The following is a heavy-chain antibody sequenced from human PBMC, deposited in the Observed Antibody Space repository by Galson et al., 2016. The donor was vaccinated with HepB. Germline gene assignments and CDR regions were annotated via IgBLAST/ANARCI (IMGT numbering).Heavy chain of an antibody. D-gene: IGHD4/OR15-4a*01. V-gene: IGHV3-23*01. J-gene: IGHJ5*02. CDR2: IQGSRDIT. CDR1: GFTFSHQA. CDR3: AKAGHGARLRPHS. Sequence: SLRLSCAASGFTFSHQAMLWVRLPPGKGLEWVSIIQGSRDITLYADSVKGRFTIPRDNSKNTLYMQMNSLRVEDTAVYYCAKAGHGARLRPHSWGQGILVTVSS.